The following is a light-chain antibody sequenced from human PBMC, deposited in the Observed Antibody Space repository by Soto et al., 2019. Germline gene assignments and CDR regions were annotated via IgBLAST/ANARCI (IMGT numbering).Light chain of an antibody. Sequence: QAVVTQPPSVSGAPGQRVTISCTGSGAGYDVHWYQHLPGTAPKLLIYHNNNPPSGVPDRFSGSKSGTSASLAITGLQAEDEAVYYCQSYNSSLGAGVFGGGTQLTVL. CDR1: GAGYD. CDR2: HNN. V-gene: IGLV1-40*01. J-gene: IGLJ7*01. CDR3: QSYNSSLGAGV.